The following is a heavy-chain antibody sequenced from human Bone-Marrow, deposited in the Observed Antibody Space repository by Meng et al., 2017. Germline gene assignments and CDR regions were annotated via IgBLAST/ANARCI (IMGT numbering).Heavy chain of an antibody. V-gene: IGHV3-21*01. CDR2: ISSSRSYI. D-gene: IGHD5-24*01. CDR1: GFTFSSYS. CDR3: ARDDRERWLQVYYFDY. J-gene: IGHJ4*02. Sequence: GGSLRLYSATSGFTFSSYSMNWVRQAPGKGLEWVSSISSSRSYIYYADSVTGRFTISRDNAKNSLYLQMNSLRAEDTAVYYCARDDRERWLQVYYFDYWGQGTLVTVSS.